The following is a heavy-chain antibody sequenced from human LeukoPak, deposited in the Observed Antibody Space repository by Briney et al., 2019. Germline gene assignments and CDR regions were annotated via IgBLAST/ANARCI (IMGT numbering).Heavy chain of an antibody. D-gene: IGHD1-20*01. CDR3: TREGNWNDQDY. V-gene: IGHV3-23*01. CDR2: ISGSGGGT. Sequence: GGSLRLSCAASGFTSSSYAMSWVRQAPGKGLEWVSGISGSGGGTYYADSVKGRFTISRDNAKNSLYLQMNSLRAEDTAVYYCTREGNWNDQDYWGQGTLVTVSS. J-gene: IGHJ4*02. CDR1: GFTSSSYA.